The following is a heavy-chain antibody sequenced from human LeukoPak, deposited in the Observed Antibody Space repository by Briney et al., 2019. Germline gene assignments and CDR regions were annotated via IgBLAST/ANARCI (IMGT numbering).Heavy chain of an antibody. CDR1: GYTFSIYA. D-gene: IGHD2/OR15-2a*01. Sequence: GGSLRLFCAPSGYTFSIYAMSCLRQSPGKAVEWVSVISGSGGSIYYADSVKGRFTISRDNSKNTLYLQVSSLRAEDTAVYYCAKDRDTEQPLLLSYFDYWGQGTLVTVSS. CDR3: AKDRDTEQPLLLSYFDY. J-gene: IGHJ4*02. CDR2: ISGSGGSI. V-gene: IGHV3-23*01.